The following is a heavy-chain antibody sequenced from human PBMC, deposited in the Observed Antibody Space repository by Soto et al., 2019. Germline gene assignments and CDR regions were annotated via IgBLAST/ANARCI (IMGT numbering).Heavy chain of an antibody. V-gene: IGHV3-48*02. CDR2: ISFSSNTI. CDR1: GFAFSTYS. CDR3: ARDNGMAGSFDP. J-gene: IGHJ5*02. Sequence: QLVESGGGLVQPGGSLRLSCAASGFAFSTYSMNWVRQAPGKGLEWVSYISFSSNTIFYADSVRGRFTISRDNAKNSLYLQMNTLRDEDTAVYYCARDNGMAGSFDPWGQGTLVTVSS. D-gene: IGHD2-8*01.